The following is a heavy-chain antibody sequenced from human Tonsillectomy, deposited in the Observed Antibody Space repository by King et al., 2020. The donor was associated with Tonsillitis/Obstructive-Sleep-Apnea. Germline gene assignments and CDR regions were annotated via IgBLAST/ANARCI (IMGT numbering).Heavy chain of an antibody. CDR3: TTGQQWLVPLYYYYYMDV. V-gene: IGHV3-15*01. Sequence: VQLVESGGGLVKPGGSLRLSCAASGFTFSNAWMSWVRQAPGKGLEWGGRIKSKTEGGTTDYAAPVKGRFTISRDDSKNTMYLQMNSLKTEDTAMYYCTTGQQWLVPLYYYYYMDVWGKGTTVTVSS. D-gene: IGHD6-19*01. CDR1: GFTFSNAW. J-gene: IGHJ6*03. CDR2: IKSKTEGGTT.